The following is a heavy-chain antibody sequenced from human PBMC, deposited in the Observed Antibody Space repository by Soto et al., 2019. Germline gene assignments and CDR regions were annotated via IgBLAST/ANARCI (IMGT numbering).Heavy chain of an antibody. CDR1: GSTFTSYA. CDR2: FSAYNGNK. CDR3: ARSLIAARPDFDY. V-gene: IGHV1-18*01. Sequence: QVQLVQSGAAVKKPGAPVKVSGKASGSTFTSYAITWVRQAPGQGLEWMGWFSAYNGNKNNAQKLQGRVTMTTETSTSKAYMELRSLRSDDTAVYYCARSLIAARPDFDYWGQGTLVTVSS. D-gene: IGHD6-6*01. J-gene: IGHJ4*02.